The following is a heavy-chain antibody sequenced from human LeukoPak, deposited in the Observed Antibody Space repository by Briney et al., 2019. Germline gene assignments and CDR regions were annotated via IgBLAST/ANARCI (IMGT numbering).Heavy chain of an antibody. J-gene: IGHJ6*03. CDR2: VYDSGTT. D-gene: IGHD1-1*01. CDR3: AIVSWFPGTSYYYMDV. Sequence: SGTLSLNCIVSGRSISRYYWIWIRQPPGQGLVGFSYVYDSGTTKYNPSLKRRVTISVATSNNQLSLKLRSVAAADTAGYYCAIVSWFPGTSYYYMDVWGKGTTVPVSS. V-gene: IGHV4-59*01. CDR1: GRSISRYY.